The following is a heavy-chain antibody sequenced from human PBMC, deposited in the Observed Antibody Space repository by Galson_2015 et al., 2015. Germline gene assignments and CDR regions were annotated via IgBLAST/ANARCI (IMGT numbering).Heavy chain of an antibody. CDR2: LDRADGDT. Sequence: SVKVSCKVSGYSLSELSMHWVRQTPGKGLEWMGSLDRADGDTMYAQNFQGRVTMTEDTSRDTAYMELTSLTSDDTAVYYYASRGFSLGRPHPFDPWGQGTLVTVSS. CDR3: ASRGFSLGRPHPFDP. D-gene: IGHD3-3*02. J-gene: IGHJ5*02. V-gene: IGHV1-24*01. CDR1: GYSLSELS.